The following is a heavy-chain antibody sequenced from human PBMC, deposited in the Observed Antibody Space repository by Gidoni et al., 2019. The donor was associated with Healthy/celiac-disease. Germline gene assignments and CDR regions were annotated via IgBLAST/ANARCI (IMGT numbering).Heavy chain of an antibody. CDR3: ARDAGSWELPY. J-gene: IGHJ4*02. CDR1: GFTFSSYG. D-gene: IGHD1-26*01. V-gene: IGHV3-33*01. Sequence: QVQLVESGGGVVQPGRSLRLSCAASGFTFSSYGMHWVRQAPGKGLEWVAVKWYDGSNKYYADSVKGRFTISRDNSKNTLYLQMNSLRAEDTAVYYCARDAGSWELPYWGQGTLVTVSS. CDR2: KWYDGSNK.